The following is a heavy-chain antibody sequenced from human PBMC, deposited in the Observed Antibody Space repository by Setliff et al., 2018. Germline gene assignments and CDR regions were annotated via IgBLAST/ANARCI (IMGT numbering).Heavy chain of an antibody. V-gene: IGHV4-34*01. Sequence: PSETLSLTCAVYGGSFSGYYWSWIRQPPGKGLEWIGSIYYSGSTYYNPSLKSRVTISVDTSKNQFSLKLSSVTAADTAVYYCARTPGRDYYYYYMDVWGKGTTVTVSS. CDR3: ARTPGRDYYYYYMDV. CDR1: GGSFSGYY. CDR2: IYYSGST. J-gene: IGHJ6*03.